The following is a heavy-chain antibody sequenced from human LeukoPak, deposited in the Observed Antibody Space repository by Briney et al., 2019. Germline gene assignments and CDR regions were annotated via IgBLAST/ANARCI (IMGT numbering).Heavy chain of an antibody. CDR1: GYTFTSYG. J-gene: IGHJ6*02. V-gene: IGHV1-18*01. Sequence: TSVKVSCKASGYTFTSYGISWVRQAPGQGLEWMGWISAYNGNTNYAQKLQGRVTMTTDTSTSTAYMELRSLRPDDTAVYYCARRVGTAMAYYYYGMDVWGQGTTVTVSS. D-gene: IGHD5-18*01. CDR3: ARRVGTAMAYYYYGMDV. CDR2: ISAYNGNT.